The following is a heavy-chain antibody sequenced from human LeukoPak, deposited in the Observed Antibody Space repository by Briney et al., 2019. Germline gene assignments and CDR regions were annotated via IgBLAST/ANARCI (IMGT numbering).Heavy chain of an antibody. D-gene: IGHD1-26*01. CDR1: GFTCSRYW. CDR3: ARGDDSGSYYFDY. CDR2: INSDGSST. V-gene: IGHV3-74*01. J-gene: IGHJ4*02. Sequence: GGSLRLSCAASGFTCSRYWMHWVRQAPGKGLVWVSRINSDGSSTSYADSVKGRFTISRDNAKNTLYLQMNSLRAEDTAVYYCARGDDSGSYYFDYWGQGTLVTVSS.